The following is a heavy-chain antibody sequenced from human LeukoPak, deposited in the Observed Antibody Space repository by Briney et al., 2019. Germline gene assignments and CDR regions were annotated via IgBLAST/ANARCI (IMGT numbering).Heavy chain of an antibody. V-gene: IGHV4-34*01. CDR2: INHSGST. J-gene: IGHJ4*02. CDR3: ARGVLGASVTTVTSWNY. CDR1: GGSFSAYY. Sequence: SETLSLTCAVYGGSFSAYYWSWVSQPPGKGLEWIGEINHSGSTNYNPSLKSRVTISVDTSKNQFSLRLSSVTAADTAVYYCARGVLGASVTTVTSWNYWGQGTLVTVSS. D-gene: IGHD4-17*01.